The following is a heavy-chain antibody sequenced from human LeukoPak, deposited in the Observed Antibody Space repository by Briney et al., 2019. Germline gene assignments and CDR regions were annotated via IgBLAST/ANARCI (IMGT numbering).Heavy chain of an antibody. J-gene: IGHJ6*02. Sequence: ASVKVSCKASGYNFSSYYMHWVRQALGQGLEWMGIINPSGGSTSNAQKFQDRVTMTGDTSTSTVYMELSSLKSEDTAVYYCAREDVVLVDAVRYYYYGMDVWGQGATVTVSS. CDR1: GYNFSSYY. V-gene: IGHV1-46*01. D-gene: IGHD2-8*01. CDR3: AREDVVLVDAVRYYYYGMDV. CDR2: INPSGGST.